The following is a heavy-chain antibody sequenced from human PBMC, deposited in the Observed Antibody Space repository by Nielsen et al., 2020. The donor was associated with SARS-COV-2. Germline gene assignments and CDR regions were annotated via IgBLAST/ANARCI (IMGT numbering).Heavy chain of an antibody. D-gene: IGHD3-22*01. J-gene: IGHJ6*02. CDR1: GFTFSDYY. CDR2: ISSSGSTI. V-gene: IGHV3-11*01. Sequence: GGSLRLSCAASGFTFSDYYMSWIRQAPGKGLEWVSYISSSGSTISYADSVKGRFTISRDNAKNSLYLQMNSLRAEDTAVYYCAGDYYYDSSGYYQLESNWGQGATVTVSS. CDR3: AGDYYYDSSGYYQLESN.